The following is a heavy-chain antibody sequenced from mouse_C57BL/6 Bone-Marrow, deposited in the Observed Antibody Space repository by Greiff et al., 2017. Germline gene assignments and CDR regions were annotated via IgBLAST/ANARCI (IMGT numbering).Heavy chain of an antibody. CDR1: GYSITSGYY. V-gene: IGHV3-6*01. CDR3: AREGVITTVVEGLYWYFDV. D-gene: IGHD1-1*01. J-gene: IGHJ1*03. CDR2: ISYDGSN. Sequence: VQLQQSGPGLVKPSQSLSLTCSVTGYSITSGYYWNWIRQFPGNKLEWMGYISYDGSNNYNPSLKNRISITRDTSKNQFFLKLNSVTTEDTATYYCAREGVITTVVEGLYWYFDVWGTGTTVTVSS.